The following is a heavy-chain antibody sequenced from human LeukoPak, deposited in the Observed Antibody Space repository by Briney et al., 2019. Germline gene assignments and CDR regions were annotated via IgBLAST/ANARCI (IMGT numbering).Heavy chain of an antibody. CDR2: IYSGGST. CDR3: AKGAVIAVAGTFDY. V-gene: IGHV3-53*05. D-gene: IGHD6-19*01. CDR1: GFTVSSNY. Sequence: GGSLRLSCAASGFTVSSNYMSWVRQAPGKGLEWVSVIYSGGSTYYADSVKGRFTISRDNSKNTLYLQMNSLRAEDTAVYYCAKGAVIAVAGTFDYWGQGTLVTVSS. J-gene: IGHJ4*02.